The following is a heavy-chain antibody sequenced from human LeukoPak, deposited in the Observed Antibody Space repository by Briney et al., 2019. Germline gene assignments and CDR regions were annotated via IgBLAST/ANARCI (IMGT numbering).Heavy chain of an antibody. CDR1: GGTFSSYA. V-gene: IGHV1-69*01. CDR3: ARGGAAADYSDY. Sequence: SVKVSCKASGGTFSSYAISWVRQAPGQGLEWMGGTIPIFGTANYAQKFQGRVTITADESTSTAYMELSSLRSEDTAVYYCARGGAAADYSDYWGQGTLVTVSS. CDR2: TIPIFGTA. J-gene: IGHJ4*02. D-gene: IGHD6-13*01.